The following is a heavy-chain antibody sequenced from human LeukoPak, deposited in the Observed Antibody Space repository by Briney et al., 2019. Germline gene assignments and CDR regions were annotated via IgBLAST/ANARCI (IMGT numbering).Heavy chain of an antibody. CDR3: ARAVRGQLWLHGAFDI. J-gene: IGHJ3*02. V-gene: IGHV4-59*12. Sequence: SETLSLTCTVSGGSISSYYWSWIRQPPGKGLEWIGYIYYSGSTNYNPSLKSRVTMSVDTSKNQFSLKLSSVTAADTAVYYCARAVRGQLWLHGAFDIWGQGTMVTVSS. D-gene: IGHD5-18*01. CDR2: IYYSGST. CDR1: GGSISSYY.